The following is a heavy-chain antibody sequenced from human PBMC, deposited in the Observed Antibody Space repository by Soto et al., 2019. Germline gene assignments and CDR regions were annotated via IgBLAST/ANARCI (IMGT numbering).Heavy chain of an antibody. V-gene: IGHV1-69*02. D-gene: IGHD4-4*01. J-gene: IGHJ6*03. CDR2: IIPILGIA. Sequence: ASVKVSCKASGGTFSSYTISWVRQAPGQGLEWMGRIIPILGIANYAQKFQGRVTITADKSTSTAYMELSSLRSEDTAVYYCARSPGIDYSNYVPPYYYYMDVWGKGTTVTVSS. CDR3: ARSPGIDYSNYVPPYYYYMDV. CDR1: GGTFSSYT.